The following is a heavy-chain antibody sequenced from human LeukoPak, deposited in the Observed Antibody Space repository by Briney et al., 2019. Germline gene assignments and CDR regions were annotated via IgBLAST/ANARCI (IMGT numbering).Heavy chain of an antibody. D-gene: IGHD3-16*01. V-gene: IGHV4-61*01. CDR2: DYCGGNT. CDR1: GFSVTTDSYC. Sequence: PSETLSLTCTVSGFSVTTDSYCWGWIRQPPGKGLEWIGYDYCGGNTNYDPSLKRRVTISVDTSKNQFSLTLTSVTAADTAVYFCARHYGPWGQGTLVTVSS. CDR3: ARHYGP. J-gene: IGHJ5*02.